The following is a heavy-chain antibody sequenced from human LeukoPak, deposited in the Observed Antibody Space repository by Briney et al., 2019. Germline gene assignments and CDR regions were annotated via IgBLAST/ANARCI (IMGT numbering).Heavy chain of an antibody. V-gene: IGHV4-59*01. CDR2: IHYTGST. D-gene: IGHD3-10*01. Sequence: SETLSLTCTVSGGSISSYYWSWIRQPAGKGLECIGYIHYTGSTNYNPSLKSRVTISVETSKNQFSLKLKSVTAADTAVYYCARGGYYGSGNDFRFDPWGQGTLVTVSS. CDR3: ARGGYYGSGNDFRFDP. CDR1: GGSISSYY. J-gene: IGHJ5*02.